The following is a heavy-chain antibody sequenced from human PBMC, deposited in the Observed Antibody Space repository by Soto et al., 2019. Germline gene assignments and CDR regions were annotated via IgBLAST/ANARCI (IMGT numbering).Heavy chain of an antibody. D-gene: IGHD1-1*01. Sequence: CGSLRLSCAASGFTFSSYSMNWVRQAPGKGLEWVSSISSSSSYIYYADSVKGRFTISRDNAKNSLYLQMNSLRAEDTAVYYCARTGTTNAFDIWGQGTMVTVSS. J-gene: IGHJ3*02. CDR2: ISSSSSYI. CDR3: ARTGTTNAFDI. V-gene: IGHV3-21*01. CDR1: GFTFSSYS.